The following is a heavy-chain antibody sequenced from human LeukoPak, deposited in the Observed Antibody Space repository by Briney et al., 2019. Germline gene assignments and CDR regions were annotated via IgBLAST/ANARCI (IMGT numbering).Heavy chain of an antibody. D-gene: IGHD1-26*01. CDR3: ARDTSQYSGSYQY. Sequence: QPGGSLRLSCAASGFAFSSYWMSWVRQAPGKGLEWVANIKQDGSEKYHVDSVKGRFTISRDNAKNSLYLQMNSLRAEDTAVYYCARDTSQYSGSYQYWGQGTLVTVSS. V-gene: IGHV3-7*01. J-gene: IGHJ4*02. CDR1: GFAFSSYW. CDR2: IKQDGSEK.